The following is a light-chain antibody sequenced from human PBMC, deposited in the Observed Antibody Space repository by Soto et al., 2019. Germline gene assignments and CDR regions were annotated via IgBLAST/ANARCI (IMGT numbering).Light chain of an antibody. CDR1: QSVSSTY. CDR2: GTS. Sequence: VLTQSPGTLSLSPGERATLSCRHSQSVSSTYLAWYQQKPGQGPSLLMYGTSTRAGGVPARFSVGGSGTEFTLTITRLQYEDFAVYDGHQYNGWTRTFGQGTKVDIK. CDR3: HQYNGWTRT. V-gene: IGKV3-15*01. J-gene: IGKJ1*01.